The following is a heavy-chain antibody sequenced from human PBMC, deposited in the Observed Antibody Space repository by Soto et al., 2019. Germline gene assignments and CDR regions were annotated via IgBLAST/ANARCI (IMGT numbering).Heavy chain of an antibody. V-gene: IGHV1-69*05. J-gene: IGHJ1*01. D-gene: IGHD2-21*02. CDR2: IIPIFGTA. CDR3: ARDGAKAYCGGGCSLRAEYFQH. Sequence: QVQLVQSGAEVKKPGSSVKVSCKASGGTFSSYAISWVRQAPGQGLEWMGGIIPIFGTANYAQKFQGRVTIPSDESTSTAYLELSSLRSEETAVYYCARDGAKAYCGGGCSLRAEYFQHWGQGTLVTVSS. CDR1: GGTFSSYA.